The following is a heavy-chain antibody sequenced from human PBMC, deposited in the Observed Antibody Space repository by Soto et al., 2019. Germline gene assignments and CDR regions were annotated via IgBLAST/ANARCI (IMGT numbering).Heavy chain of an antibody. Sequence: GGSLRLSCAASGFTFSTYGMHWVRQAPGKGLEWVSSISSKSSYIYYADSVKGRLTISRDNAKNSLYLQMNSLRVEDTAVYYCAKEAIFATYYFDYWGQGTLVTVSS. CDR3: AKEAIFATYYFDY. CDR2: ISSKSSYI. V-gene: IGHV3-21*01. J-gene: IGHJ4*02. D-gene: IGHD3-3*01. CDR1: GFTFSTYG.